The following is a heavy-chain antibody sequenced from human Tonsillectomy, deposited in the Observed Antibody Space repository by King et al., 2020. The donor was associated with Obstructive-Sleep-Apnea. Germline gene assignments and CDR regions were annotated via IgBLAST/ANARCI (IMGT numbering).Heavy chain of an antibody. D-gene: IGHD6-19*01. J-gene: IGHJ4*02. V-gene: IGHV4-39*07. CDR3: ARGIAVAGTALFS. CDR1: GGSISSSSYY. CDR2: IYYSGST. Sequence: LQLQESGPGLVKPSETLSLTCTVSGGSISSSSYYWGWIRQPPGKGLEWIGSIYYSGSTYYNPSLKSRVTISVDTSKNQFSLKLSSVTAADTAVYYCARGIAVAGTALFSWGQGTLVTVSS.